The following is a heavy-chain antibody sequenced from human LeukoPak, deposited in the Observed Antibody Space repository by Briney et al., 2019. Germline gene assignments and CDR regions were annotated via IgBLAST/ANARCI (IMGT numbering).Heavy chain of an antibody. Sequence: GESLKISCKGSGYSFTTYWIGWVRQMPGKGLEWMGIIYPGDSDTSNSPSFQGQCTISAAKSITTAYLQWSSLKASDTAMYYCARQQASGPRVAPRTGFDRWGQGTMVTVSS. CDR1: GYSFTTYW. CDR3: ARQQASGPRVAPRTGFDR. J-gene: IGHJ5*02. V-gene: IGHV5-51*01. D-gene: IGHD2-15*01. CDR2: IYPGDSDT.